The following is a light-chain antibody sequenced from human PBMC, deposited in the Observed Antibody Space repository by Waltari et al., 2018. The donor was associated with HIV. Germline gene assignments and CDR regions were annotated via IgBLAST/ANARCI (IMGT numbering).Light chain of an antibody. CDR3: NSYATGSAWV. V-gene: IGLV2-23*02. CDR1: SSDAGCYNL. CDR2: EVT. Sequence: ALTQPAAVSGSPGQSITISCTRTSSDAGCYNLVPWYQQHPGKAPKLLIYEVTKRPSGGSNRVSGSKSGNTASLTVSGLQAEDEADYYCNSYATGSAWVFGGGTKLTVL. J-gene: IGLJ3*02.